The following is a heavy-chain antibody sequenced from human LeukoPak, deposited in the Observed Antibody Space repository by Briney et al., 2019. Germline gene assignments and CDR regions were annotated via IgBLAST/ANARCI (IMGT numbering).Heavy chain of an antibody. CDR3: ASITGTAKVY. D-gene: IGHD1/OR15-1a*01. CDR1: GGSISSSSYY. J-gene: IGHJ4*02. CDR2: IYYSGST. Sequence: SETLSLTCTVSGGSISSSSYYWGWIRQPPGKGLEWIGSIYYSGSTYYNPSLKSRVTISVDTSKNQFSLKLSSVTAADTAVYYCASITGTAKVYWGQGTLVTVSS. V-gene: IGHV4-39*07.